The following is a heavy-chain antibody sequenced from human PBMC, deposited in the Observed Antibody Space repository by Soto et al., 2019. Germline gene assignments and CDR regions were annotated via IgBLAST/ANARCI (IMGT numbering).Heavy chain of an antibody. Sequence: PGESMKISCKGSGYSFTSYWIGWVRQMTGKGLEWMGIIYPGDSDTRYSPSFQGQVTISADKSISTAYLQWSSLKASDTAMYYCAKTGLLWFGELLMLDAFDIWGQGTMVTVS. CDR2: IYPGDSDT. CDR3: AKTGLLWFGELLMLDAFDI. CDR1: GYSFTSYW. V-gene: IGHV5-51*01. D-gene: IGHD3-10*01. J-gene: IGHJ3*02.